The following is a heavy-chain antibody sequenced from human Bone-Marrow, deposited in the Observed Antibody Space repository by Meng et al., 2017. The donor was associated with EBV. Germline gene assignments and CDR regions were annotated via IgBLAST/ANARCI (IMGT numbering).Heavy chain of an antibody. V-gene: IGHV1-69*01. CDR3: ARDRSYYYDSSGYYNWFDP. CDR1: GGTFSGYA. D-gene: IGHD3-22*01. Sequence: VQLVQSGAEVKKPGSSVKVPCMASGGTFSGYAISWVRQAPGQGLEWMGGIIPIFGTANYAQKFQGRVTITADESTSTAYMELSSLRSEDTAVYYCARDRSYYYDSSGYYNWFDPWGQGTLVTVSS. J-gene: IGHJ5*02. CDR2: IIPIFGTA.